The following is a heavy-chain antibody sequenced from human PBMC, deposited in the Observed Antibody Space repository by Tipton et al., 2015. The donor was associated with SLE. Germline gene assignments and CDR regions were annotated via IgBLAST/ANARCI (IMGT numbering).Heavy chain of an antibody. Sequence: GSLRLSCAASGFSFSSYVMNWVRQAPGKGLEWVSTIRDGGDMTYYADSVKGRFTISRDNSKSTLYLQMNSLGAEDTAIYYCAKGCGSNCYSMMSWGQGTLVTVSS. CDR3: AKGCGSNCYSMMS. CDR2: IRDGGDMT. D-gene: IGHD2-21*02. V-gene: IGHV3-23*01. J-gene: IGHJ5*02. CDR1: GFSFSSYV.